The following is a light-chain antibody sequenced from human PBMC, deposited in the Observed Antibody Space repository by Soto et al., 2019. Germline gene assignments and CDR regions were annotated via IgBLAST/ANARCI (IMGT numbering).Light chain of an antibody. Sequence: QSVLTQPPSASGTPGQRVTISCSGSSSNIGSNTVNWYQQLPGTAPKLLIYGNNQRPSGVPDRFSGSKSGTSASLAISGLQSEDEADYYCAALDDSLNGYVFGTGTKVTVL. CDR3: AALDDSLNGYV. J-gene: IGLJ1*01. V-gene: IGLV1-44*01. CDR2: GNN. CDR1: SSNIGSNT.